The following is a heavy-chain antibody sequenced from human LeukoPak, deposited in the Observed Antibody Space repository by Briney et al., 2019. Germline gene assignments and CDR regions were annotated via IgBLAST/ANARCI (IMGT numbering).Heavy chain of an antibody. CDR2: IYPGDSDT. CDR1: GYSFINYW. J-gene: IGHJ4*02. D-gene: IGHD6-6*01. V-gene: IGHV5-51*01. Sequence: GESLKISCKGSGYSFINYWIGWVRQMPGKGLEWMGIIYPGDSDTKYSPSFQGQVTISADKSISTAYLQWSSLKASDTATYYCARHGNIAGRPVDYWGQGTLVTVSS. CDR3: ARHGNIAGRPVDY.